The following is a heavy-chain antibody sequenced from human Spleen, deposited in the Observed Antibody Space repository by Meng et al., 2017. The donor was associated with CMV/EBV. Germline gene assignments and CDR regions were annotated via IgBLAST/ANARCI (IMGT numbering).Heavy chain of an antibody. Sequence: SLKISCAASGFTFDDYAMHWVRQAPGKGLEWVSGISWNSGSIGYADSVKGRFTISRDNAKNSLYLQMNSLRAEDTAVYYCAKVSGYLAARGDFDYWGQGTLVTVSS. CDR3: AKVSGYLAARGDFDY. J-gene: IGHJ4*02. CDR2: ISWNSGSI. CDR1: GFTFDDYA. D-gene: IGHD6-13*01. V-gene: IGHV3-9*01.